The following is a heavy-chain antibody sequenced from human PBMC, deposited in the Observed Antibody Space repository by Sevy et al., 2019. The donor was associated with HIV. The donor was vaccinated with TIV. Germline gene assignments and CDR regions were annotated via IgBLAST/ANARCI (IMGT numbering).Heavy chain of an antibody. Sequence: SGPTLVNPTQTLTLTCTFFGFSLTTSGAGVGWIRQSPGKALEWLAVIYWEDDKRYSPSLKSRLTITKDTSKNQVDPTMTNMGPVETDTYYCERAWRDGREGYNYDYWGQGTLVTVSS. CDR3: ERAWRDGREGYNYDY. V-gene: IGHV2-5*02. CDR2: IYWEDDK. CDR1: GFSLTTSGAG. D-gene: IGHD5-12*01. J-gene: IGHJ4*02.